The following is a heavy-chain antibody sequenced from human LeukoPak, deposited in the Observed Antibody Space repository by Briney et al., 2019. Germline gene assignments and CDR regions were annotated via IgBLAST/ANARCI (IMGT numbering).Heavy chain of an antibody. D-gene: IGHD6-6*01. CDR2: ISGSGGST. CDR3: AKGESIAARPGYFDY. J-gene: IGHJ4*02. Sequence: PGGSLRLSCAASGLTFSSYAMSWVRQAPGKRLEWVSAISGSGGSTYYADSVKGRFTISRDNSKNTLYLQMNSLRAEDTAVYYCAKGESIAARPGYFDYWGQGTLVTVSS. V-gene: IGHV3-23*01. CDR1: GLTFSSYA.